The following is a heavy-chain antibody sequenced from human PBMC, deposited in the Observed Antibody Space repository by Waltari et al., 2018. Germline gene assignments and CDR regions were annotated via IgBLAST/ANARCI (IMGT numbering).Heavy chain of an antibody. CDR2: ISYSGTT. J-gene: IGHJ3*01. CDR3: ATYIGASVGTASFDV. Sequence: QLQLQESGPGLVKPSETVSLTCSVSGGSITSSGHHWGWIRRPPGQGLEWIGTISYSGTTYNSPSLQSRVTISRDTSKNQLSLKLDSVTASDTAVYYCATYIGASVGTASFDVWGQGTMVTVSS. V-gene: IGHV4-39*01. D-gene: IGHD5-12*01. CDR1: GGSITSSGHH.